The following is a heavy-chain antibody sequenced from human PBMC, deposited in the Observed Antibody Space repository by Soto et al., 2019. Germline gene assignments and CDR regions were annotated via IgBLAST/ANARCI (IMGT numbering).Heavy chain of an antibody. CDR1: GFTFSSYW. CDR3: ASDPTRANWGDAFDI. Sequence: GGSLRLSCAASGFTFSSYWMSWVRQAPGKGLEWVANIKQDGSEKYYVDSVKGRFTISRDNAKNSLYLQMNSLRAEDTAVYYCASDPTRANWGDAFDIWGQGTMVTVSS. D-gene: IGHD7-27*01. V-gene: IGHV3-7*01. J-gene: IGHJ3*02. CDR2: IKQDGSEK.